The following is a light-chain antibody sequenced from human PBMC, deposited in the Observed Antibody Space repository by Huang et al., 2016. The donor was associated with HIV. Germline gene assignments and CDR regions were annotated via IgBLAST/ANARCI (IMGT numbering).Light chain of an antibody. CDR3: QQYDNLPMYT. CDR1: QDISNY. Sequence: DIQMTQSPSSLSASVGDRVTITCQASQDISNYLKWYQQKPGKAPKLLIYDASNLETGVPSQFSGSGSGTDFTFNISSLQPEDIATYYCQQYDNLPMYTFGQGTKLEIK. V-gene: IGKV1-33*01. J-gene: IGKJ2*01. CDR2: DAS.